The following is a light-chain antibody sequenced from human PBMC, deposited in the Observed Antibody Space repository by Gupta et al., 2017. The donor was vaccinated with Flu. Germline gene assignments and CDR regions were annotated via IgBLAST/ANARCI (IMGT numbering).Light chain of an antibody. CDR1: QSVSSSY. Sequence: SCRASQSVSSSYLAWYQQKPGQARRLLIYGASSRATGIPDRFSGSGSGTDFTLTISRLEPEDFAVYYCQQYGSSPFTFGPGTKVDIK. V-gene: IGKV3-20*01. J-gene: IGKJ3*01. CDR3: QQYGSSPFT. CDR2: GAS.